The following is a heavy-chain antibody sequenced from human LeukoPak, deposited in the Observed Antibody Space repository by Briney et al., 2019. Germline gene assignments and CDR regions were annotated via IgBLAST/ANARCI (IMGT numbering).Heavy chain of an antibody. J-gene: IGHJ6*02. Sequence: SETLSLTCAVYGGSFSGYYWSWIRQPPGKGLEWIGEINHSGSTNYNPSLKSRVTISVDTSKNQFSLKLNSVTAADTAVYYCASGAYGSGSYYTGFYYYYGMDVWGQGTTVTVSS. CDR1: GGSFSGYY. CDR2: INHSGST. D-gene: IGHD3-10*01. CDR3: ASGAYGSGSYYTGFYYYYGMDV. V-gene: IGHV4-34*01.